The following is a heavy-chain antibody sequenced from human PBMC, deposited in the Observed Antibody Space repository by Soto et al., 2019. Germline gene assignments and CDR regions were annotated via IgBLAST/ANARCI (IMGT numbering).Heavy chain of an antibody. J-gene: IGHJ5*02. V-gene: IGHV1-18*01. CDR3: ARGPRGSFKNWFDP. D-gene: IGHD1-26*01. Sequence: QVQLVQSGAEVKKPGSSLKVSCKASGYTFVNYAINWVRQAPGQGLEWMGWISAYYGNTNYAENLQGRVTMTRETSTSTAYMELRSLRSDDTAVYYCARGPRGSFKNWFDPWGQGTLVIVSS. CDR1: GYTFVNYA. CDR2: ISAYYGNT.